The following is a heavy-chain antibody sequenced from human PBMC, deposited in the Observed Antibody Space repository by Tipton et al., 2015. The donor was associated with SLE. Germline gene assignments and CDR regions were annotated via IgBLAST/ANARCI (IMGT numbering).Heavy chain of an antibody. CDR2: IHHTGST. V-gene: IGHV4-59*11. D-gene: IGHD5-24*01. CDR1: GVSINSHY. J-gene: IGHJ4*02. Sequence: TLSLTCTVSGVSINSHYCHWIRQPPGKRLEWIGYIHHTGSTNYNPSLRSRVTILVDRSQNQFSLKLSSVTAADTAVYYCARDREAGDGYNFDYWGQGTLVTVSS. CDR3: ARDREAGDGYNFDY.